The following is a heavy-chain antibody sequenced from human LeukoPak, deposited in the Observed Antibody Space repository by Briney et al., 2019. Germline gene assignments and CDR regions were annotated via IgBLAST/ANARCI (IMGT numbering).Heavy chain of an antibody. D-gene: IGHD3-3*01. Sequence: NTSETLSLTCTVSGGSISSYYWSWIRQPAGKGLEWIGRIYTSGSTNYNPSLKSRVTMSVDTSKNQFSLKLSSVTAADTAVYYCARDRESGYNNWFDSWGQGTLVTVSS. V-gene: IGHV4-4*07. CDR3: ARDRESGYNNWFDS. CDR1: GGSISSYY. CDR2: IYTSGST. J-gene: IGHJ5*01.